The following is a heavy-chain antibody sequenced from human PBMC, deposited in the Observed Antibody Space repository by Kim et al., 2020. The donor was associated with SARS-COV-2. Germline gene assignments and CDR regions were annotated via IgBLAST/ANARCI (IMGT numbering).Heavy chain of an antibody. D-gene: IGHD3-16*01. Sequence: SVKVSCKASGGTFSSYAISWVRQAPGQGLEWMGGIIPIFGTANYAQKFQGRVTITADESTSTAYMELSSLRSEDTAVYYCAASTYDYVWGGYYYYYGMDVWCQGTTVTVSS. CDR3: AASTYDYVWGGYYYYYGMDV. J-gene: IGHJ6*02. CDR1: GGTFSSYA. CDR2: IIPIFGTA. V-gene: IGHV1-69*13.